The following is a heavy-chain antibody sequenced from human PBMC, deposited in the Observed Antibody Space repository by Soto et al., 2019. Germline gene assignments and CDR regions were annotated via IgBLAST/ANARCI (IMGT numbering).Heavy chain of an antibody. CDR1: GFTFSSYS. V-gene: IGHV3-48*01. J-gene: IGHJ6*03. D-gene: IGHD1-1*01. CDR2: ISSSSSTI. CDR3: ARDSHWNDAAKDYYYYMDV. Sequence: GGSLRLSCAASGFTFSSYSMNWVRQAPGKGLEWVSYISSSSSTIYYADSVKGRFTISRDNAKNSLYLKMNSLRAEDTAVYYCARDSHWNDAAKDYYYYMDVWGKGTTVTVSS.